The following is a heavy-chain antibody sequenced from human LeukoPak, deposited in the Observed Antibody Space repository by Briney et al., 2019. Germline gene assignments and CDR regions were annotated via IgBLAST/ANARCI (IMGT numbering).Heavy chain of an antibody. Sequence: GGSLRLSCAASGFTFSSSAMSWVRQAPGKGLEWVSSITGSGRGDSTNYGDSVKGRFSVSRDNSRNTLYLQMNSLRAEDTAVYYCAKDVYYYDSSAYSSLDYWGQGTLVTVSS. D-gene: IGHD3-22*01. CDR3: AKDVYYYDSSAYSSLDY. J-gene: IGHJ4*02. CDR1: GFTFSSSA. V-gene: IGHV3-23*01. CDR2: ITGSGRGDST.